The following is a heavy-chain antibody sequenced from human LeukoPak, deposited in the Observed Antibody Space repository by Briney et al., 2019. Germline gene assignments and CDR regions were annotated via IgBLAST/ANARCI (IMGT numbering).Heavy chain of an antibody. J-gene: IGHJ4*02. CDR3: ARAQYYDFWSGNSPFDY. Sequence: HPGGSLRLSCAASGFTFSRHWMTWVRQAPGKGLEWVANIKHDGSEKNYVDSVKGRFTISRDNAKNSLYLQMNSLRAEDTAVYYCARAQYYDFWSGNSPFDYWGQGTLVTVSS. CDR2: IKHDGSEK. D-gene: IGHD3-3*01. CDR1: GFTFSRHW. V-gene: IGHV3-7*01.